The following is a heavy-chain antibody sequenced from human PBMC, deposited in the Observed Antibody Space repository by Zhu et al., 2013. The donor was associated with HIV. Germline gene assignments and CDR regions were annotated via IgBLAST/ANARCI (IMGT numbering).Heavy chain of an antibody. CDR1: GYTLTDYY. J-gene: IGHJ3*02. CDR2: INPTSAGT. D-gene: IGHD3-10*02. CDR3: ARDLRLTAFITLMVVIIIMSFDI. Sequence: QVQLVQAGAEVKKPGASVKVSCKTSGYTLTDYYIHWVRQAPGQGLEWMGWINPTSAGTKYAQKFQGRVTMTRDTSINTAYMELSRLRFDDTAVYFCARDLRLTAFITLMVVIIIMSFDILGPRDNGH. V-gene: IGHV1-2*02.